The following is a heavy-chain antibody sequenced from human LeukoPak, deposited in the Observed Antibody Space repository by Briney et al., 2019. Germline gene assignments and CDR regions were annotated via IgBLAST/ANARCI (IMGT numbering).Heavy chain of an antibody. J-gene: IGHJ5*02. V-gene: IGHV3-23*01. CDR1: GFTFSSYA. Sequence: GGSLRLSCAASGFTFSSYAMSWVRQAPGKGLEWVSAISGSGSSTYYADSVKGRFTISRDNSKNTLYLQMNSLRAEDTAVYYCAKDSDILTGYYFPDSYETWGQGTLVTVSS. CDR3: AKDSDILTGYYFPDSYET. CDR2: ISGSGSST. D-gene: IGHD3-9*01.